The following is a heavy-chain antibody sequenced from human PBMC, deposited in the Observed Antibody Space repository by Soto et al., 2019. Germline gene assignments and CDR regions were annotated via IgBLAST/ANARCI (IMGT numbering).Heavy chain of an antibody. D-gene: IGHD3-10*01. CDR2: IYYSGST. V-gene: IGHV4-39*01. Sequence: SETLSLTCTVSGGSISSSSYYWGWIRQPPGKGLEWIGSIYYSGSTYYNPSLKSRVTISVDTSKNQFSLKLSSVTAADTAVYYCAKPSGSYERWFDPWGQGTLVT. CDR1: GGSISSSSYY. CDR3: AKPSGSYERWFDP. J-gene: IGHJ5*02.